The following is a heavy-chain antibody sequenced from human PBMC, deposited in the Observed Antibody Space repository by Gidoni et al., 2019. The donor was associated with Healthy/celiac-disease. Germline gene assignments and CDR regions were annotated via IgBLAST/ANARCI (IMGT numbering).Heavy chain of an antibody. CDR3: AKLLSPQSGSGSPFDY. V-gene: IGHV3-23*01. CDR1: GFTFSSYA. D-gene: IGHD3-10*01. J-gene: IGHJ4*02. Sequence: EVQLLESGGGLVQPGGSLRLSCAASGFTFSSYAMSWVRQAPGKGLEWVSAVGGSGGSTYYADSVTGRFTISRDKSTNTLYLQMNRLKAENTAVYYCAKLLSPQSGSGSPFDYWGQGTLVTVSS. CDR2: VGGSGGST.